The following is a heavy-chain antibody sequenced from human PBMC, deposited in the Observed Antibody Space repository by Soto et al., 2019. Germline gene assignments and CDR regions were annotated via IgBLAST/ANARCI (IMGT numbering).Heavy chain of an antibody. J-gene: IGHJ4*02. CDR3: AHFTYVLLDY. CDR1: GFSLSTSGVG. V-gene: IGHV2-5*02. D-gene: IGHD3-10*01. Sequence: QITLKESGPTLVKPTQTLTLTCTFSGFSLSTSGVGVGWIRQPPGKALEWLALIYWDDDKRYSPSLNGRLTITKDTSKNQVVLTTTNMDPVDTATYYCAHFTYVLLDYWGQGTLVTVSS. CDR2: IYWDDDK.